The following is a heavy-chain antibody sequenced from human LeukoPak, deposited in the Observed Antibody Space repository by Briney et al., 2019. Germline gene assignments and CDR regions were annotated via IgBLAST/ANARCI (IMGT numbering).Heavy chain of an antibody. J-gene: IGHJ4*02. CDR3: AGRPTGYSSGYVY. CDR1: GFTFSDYA. D-gene: IGHD5-18*01. V-gene: IGHV3-23*01. CDR2: ISGSAHKI. Sequence: GGSLRLSCVVSGFTFSDYAMSWVRQAPEKGLDWVSVISGSAHKIRYADSVKGRFTISRDNSENTVYLQMNNLRAEDTALYYCAGRPTGYSSGYVYWGQGALVTVPS.